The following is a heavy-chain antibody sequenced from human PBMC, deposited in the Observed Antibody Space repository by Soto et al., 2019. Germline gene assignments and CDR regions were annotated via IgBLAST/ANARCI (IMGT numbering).Heavy chain of an antibody. CDR3: ARSDCNNGVCGVGFDY. CDR2: IIPIFGTA. V-gene: IGHV1-69*13. CDR1: GGTFSSYA. J-gene: IGHJ4*02. D-gene: IGHD2-8*01. Sequence: SVKVSCKASGGTFSSYAISWVRQAPGQGLEWMGGIIPIFGTANYAQKFQGRVTITADESTSTAYMELSSLRSEDTAVYYCARSDCNNGVCGVGFDYWGQGTLVTVSS.